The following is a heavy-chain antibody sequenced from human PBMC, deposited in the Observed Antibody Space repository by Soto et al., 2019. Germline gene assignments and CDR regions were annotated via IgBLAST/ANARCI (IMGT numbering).Heavy chain of an antibody. D-gene: IGHD6-19*01. V-gene: IGHV2-5*01. CDR2: IYWNDDK. CDR3: AHRQGHGQWLVRRQVDWFDP. CDR1: GFSLSTSGVG. Sequence: QITLKESGPTLVKPTQTLTLTCTFSGFSLSTSGVGVGWIRQPPGKALEWLALIYWNDDKRYSPSLKSSLTITQDTSKNQVVLTMTTMDPVDTATYYCAHRQGHGQWLVRRQVDWFDPWGQGTLVTVSS. J-gene: IGHJ5*02.